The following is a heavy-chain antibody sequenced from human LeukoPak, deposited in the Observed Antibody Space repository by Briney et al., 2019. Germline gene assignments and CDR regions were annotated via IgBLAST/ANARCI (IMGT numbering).Heavy chain of an antibody. J-gene: IGHJ4*02. CDR1: GGSISSGDYY. CDR2: IYYSGST. Sequence: SETLSLTCTVSGGSISSGDYYWRWIRQPPGTGLEWIGYIYYSGSTYYNPSLKSRVTISVDTSKNQFSLKLSSVTAADTAVYYCARGGGDTMVRGVIWNYWGQGTLVTVSS. D-gene: IGHD3-10*01. CDR3: ARGGGDTMVRGVIWNY. V-gene: IGHV4-30-4*01.